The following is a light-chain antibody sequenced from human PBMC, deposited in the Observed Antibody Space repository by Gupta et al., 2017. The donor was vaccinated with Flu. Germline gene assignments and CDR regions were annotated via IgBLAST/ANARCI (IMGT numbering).Light chain of an antibody. Sequence: SYALTQSPSVSVSPGQTVSITCSGDELGEKYVCWYQQKPGQSPVLVIYQDTERPSGIPERFSGSNSGKTATLTISGTQAMDEADYFCQAWDTSAYVFGTGTKLTVL. J-gene: IGLJ1*01. CDR3: QAWDTSAYV. V-gene: IGLV3-1*01. CDR2: QDT. CDR1: ELGEKY.